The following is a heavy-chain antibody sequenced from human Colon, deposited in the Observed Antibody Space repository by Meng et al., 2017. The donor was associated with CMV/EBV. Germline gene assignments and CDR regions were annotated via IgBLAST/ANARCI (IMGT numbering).Heavy chain of an antibody. V-gene: IGHV3-15*01. J-gene: IGHJ4*02. D-gene: IGHD2/OR15-2a*01. CDR1: GFTFSEGW. Sequence: GESLKISCAASGFTFSEGWMSWVRQAPGKGLEWIARVKRKDEFETTDYAAPVKGRFIISRDDSQSMVYLQMNSLKTEDTAVYYCTPDLAGISRIFWGQGALVTVSS. CDR2: VKRKDEFETT. CDR3: TPDLAGISRIF.